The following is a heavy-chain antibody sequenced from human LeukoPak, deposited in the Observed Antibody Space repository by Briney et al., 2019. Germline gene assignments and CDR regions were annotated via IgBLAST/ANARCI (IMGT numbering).Heavy chain of an antibody. Sequence: SVKVSCKASGGTFSSYAISWVRQAPGQGLEWMGRIIPILGIANYAQKFQGRVTITAGKSTSTAYMELSSLRSEDTAVYYCAREWGIQLWSLRGYDYWGQGTLVTVSS. D-gene: IGHD5-18*01. J-gene: IGHJ4*02. CDR3: AREWGIQLWSLRGYDY. CDR2: IIPILGIA. CDR1: GGTFSSYA. V-gene: IGHV1-69*04.